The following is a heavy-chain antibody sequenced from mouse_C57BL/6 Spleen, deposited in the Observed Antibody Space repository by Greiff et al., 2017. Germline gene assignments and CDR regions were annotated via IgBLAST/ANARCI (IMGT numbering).Heavy chain of an antibody. D-gene: IGHD1-1*01. CDR3: ARITTVVADY. CDR1: GYTFTDYN. J-gene: IGHJ2*01. Sequence: DVKLQESGPELVKPGASVKMSCKASGYTFTDYNMHWVKQSHGKSLEWIGYINPNNGGTSYNQKFKGKATLTVNKSSSTAYMELRSLTSEDSAVYYCARITTVVADYWGQGTTLTVSS. V-gene: IGHV1-22*01. CDR2: INPNNGGT.